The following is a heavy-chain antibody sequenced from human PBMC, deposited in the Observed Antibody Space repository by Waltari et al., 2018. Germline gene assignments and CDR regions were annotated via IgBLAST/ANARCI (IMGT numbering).Heavy chain of an antibody. CDR2: VEPEDGGK. CDR1: GYTFTDYY. D-gene: IGHD3-9*01. Sequence: EVQLVQSGAEVKKPGATVKISCKVSGYTFTDYYMHWVQQAPGKGLEWMGLVEPEDGGKIYAEKCKGRDNITADTVTDTVYMELSSLRSEDTAVYYVATTTYYDILTGSKDAFDIWGQGTMVTVSS. J-gene: IGHJ3*02. CDR3: ATTTYYDILTGSKDAFDI. V-gene: IGHV1-69-2*01.